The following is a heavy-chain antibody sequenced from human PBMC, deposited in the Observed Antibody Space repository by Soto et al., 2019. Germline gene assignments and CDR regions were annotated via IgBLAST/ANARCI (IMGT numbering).Heavy chain of an antibody. D-gene: IGHD2-15*01. CDR1: GFTFSSYA. CDR3: AKRRGAGGHFDY. J-gene: IGHJ4*02. Sequence: GGSLRLSCAASGFTFSSYAMGWVRQGPGKGLEWVAVVSIGGSTHYADSVRGRFTISRDNSKNALSLQMNSLTAEDTAVYFCAKRRGAGGHFDYWGQGALVTVSS. V-gene: IGHV3-23*01. CDR2: VSIGGST.